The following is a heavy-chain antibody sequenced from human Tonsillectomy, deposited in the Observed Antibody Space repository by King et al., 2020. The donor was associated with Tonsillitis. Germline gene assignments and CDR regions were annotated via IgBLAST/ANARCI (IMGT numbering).Heavy chain of an antibody. Sequence: QLQESGPGLVKPSETLSLTCTVSGGSISRSRHYWGWIRQPPGKGLEWIGTINYSGSTNYNPSLKSRVTISVDTSKNQFSLKLNSVTAADTAVFYCAGQGRQLVQWDWFDPWGQGTLVTVSS. V-gene: IGHV4-39*01. CDR1: GGSISRSRHY. CDR3: AGQGRQLVQWDWFDP. J-gene: IGHJ5*02. CDR2: INYSGST. D-gene: IGHD6-13*01.